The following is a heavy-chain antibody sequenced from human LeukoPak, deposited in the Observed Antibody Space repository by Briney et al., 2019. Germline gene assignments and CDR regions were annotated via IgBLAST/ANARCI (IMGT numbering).Heavy chain of an antibody. CDR3: ARGLGYGSGSYYNVGGYYYYMDV. D-gene: IGHD3-10*01. CDR1: GGSFSGYY. J-gene: IGHJ6*03. V-gene: IGHV4-34*01. CDR2: INHSGST. Sequence: SSETLSLTCAVYGGSFSGYYWSWIRQPTGKGLEWIGEINHSGSTNYNPFLKSRVTISVATSKNQFSLKLSAVTAADTAVYYCARGLGYGSGSYYNVGGYYYYMDVWGKGTTVTVSS.